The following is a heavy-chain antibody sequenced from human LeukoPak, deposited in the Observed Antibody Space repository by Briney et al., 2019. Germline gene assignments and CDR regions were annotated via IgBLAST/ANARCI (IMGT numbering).Heavy chain of an antibody. D-gene: IGHD3-22*01. CDR3: ARNSPQWLCNDY. V-gene: IGHV3-74*03. CDR2: MNYDGSST. CDR1: GLTLSNYW. J-gene: IGHJ4*02. Sequence: GGSLRLSCAASGLTLSNYWMHWVRQAPGKGLVWVSRMNYDGSSTTYADSVKGRFTISRDNSKNTLYLQMNSLRAEDTAVYYCARNSPQWLCNDYWGQGTLVTVSS.